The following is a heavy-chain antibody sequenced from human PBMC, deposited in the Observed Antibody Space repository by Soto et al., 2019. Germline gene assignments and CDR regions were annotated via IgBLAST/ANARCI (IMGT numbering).Heavy chain of an antibody. D-gene: IGHD6-19*01. CDR2: IIPIFGTA. J-gene: IGHJ6*02. Sequence: QVQLVQSGAEVKKPGSSVKVSCKASGGTFSSYAISWVRQAPGQGLEWMGGIIPIFGTANYAQKFQGRVTITADESTSTAYMELSSLRSEDTAVYYCARSLDNSSGWHKFNYYYYYGMDVWGQGTTVTVSS. CDR1: GGTFSSYA. CDR3: ARSLDNSSGWHKFNYYYYYGMDV. V-gene: IGHV1-69*01.